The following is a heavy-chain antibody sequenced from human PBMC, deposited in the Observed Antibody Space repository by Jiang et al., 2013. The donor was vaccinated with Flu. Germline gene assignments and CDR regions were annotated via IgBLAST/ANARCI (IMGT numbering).Heavy chain of an antibody. CDR1: GFTFSSYA. V-gene: IGHV3-30-3*01. CDR2: ISYDGSNK. D-gene: IGHD1-26*01. CDR3: ARGGSYSPPFDY. Sequence: GVVQPGRSLRLSCAASGFTFSSYAMHWVRQAPGKGLEWVAVISYDGSNKYYADSVKGRFTISRDNSKNTLYLQMNSLRAEDTAVYYCARGGSYSPPFDYWGQGTLVTVSS. J-gene: IGHJ4*02.